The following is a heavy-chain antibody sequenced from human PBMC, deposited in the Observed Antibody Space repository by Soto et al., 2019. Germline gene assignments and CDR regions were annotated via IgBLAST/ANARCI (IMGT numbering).Heavy chain of an antibody. J-gene: IGHJ4*02. D-gene: IGHD3-22*01. V-gene: IGHV1-3*01. CDR3: ARDKNYYDSSGSDY. Sequence: QVQLVQSGAEVKKPGASVKVSCKASGYTFTSYAMHWVRQAPGQRLEWMGWINAGNGNTKYSQKFQGRVTITRDTSASTAYMELSSLRSEDTAVYYCARDKNYYDSSGSDYWGQGTLVTVSS. CDR1: GYTFTSYA. CDR2: INAGNGNT.